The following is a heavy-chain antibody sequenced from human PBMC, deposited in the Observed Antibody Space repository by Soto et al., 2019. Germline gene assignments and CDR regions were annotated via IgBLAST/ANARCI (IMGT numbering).Heavy chain of an antibody. J-gene: IGHJ6*02. D-gene: IGHD3-22*01. CDR2: ISSDGSNK. Sequence: QVQLVESGGGVVQPGRSLRLSCAASGFTFSSYAMHWVRQAPGKGLEWVAGISSDGSNKYYADSVKGRFTISRDNSKNTLDLQMHSLRAEDTAVYYCARAGGYYDSSGYLGAVECMDVWGQGTTVTVSS. CDR3: ARAGGYYDSSGYLGAVECMDV. CDR1: GFTFSSYA. V-gene: IGHV3-30-3*01.